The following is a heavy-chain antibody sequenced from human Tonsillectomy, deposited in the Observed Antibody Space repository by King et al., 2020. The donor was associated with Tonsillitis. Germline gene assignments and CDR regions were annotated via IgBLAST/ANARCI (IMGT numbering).Heavy chain of an antibody. CDR3: SSGLGSGVGY. D-gene: IGHD3-10*01. V-gene: IGHV4-34*01. J-gene: IGHJ4*02. Sequence: VQLQQWGAGLLKPSETLSLTCAVYGGSFSGYYWSWIRQPPGKGLEWIGEINHSRSTNYNPSLKSRVTITLDTSKNQFSLTLSSVTAADTAVYYCSSGLGSGVGYWGQGTLVTVSS. CDR1: GGSFSGYY. CDR2: INHSRST.